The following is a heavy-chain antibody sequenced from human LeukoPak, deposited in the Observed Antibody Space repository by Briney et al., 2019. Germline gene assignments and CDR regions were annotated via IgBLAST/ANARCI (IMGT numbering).Heavy chain of an antibody. V-gene: IGHV1-18*01. CDR3: ARGASGTDGMDV. CDR1: GYTFPRYG. CDR2: ISAYNGNT. J-gene: IGHJ6*02. D-gene: IGHD3-3*01. Sequence: ASVKVSCKASGYTFPRYGISWVRQAPGQGLEWMGWISAYNGNTNYAQKLQGRVTMTTDTCTSTAYMELRSLRSDDTAVYYCARGASGTDGMDVWGQGTTVTVSS.